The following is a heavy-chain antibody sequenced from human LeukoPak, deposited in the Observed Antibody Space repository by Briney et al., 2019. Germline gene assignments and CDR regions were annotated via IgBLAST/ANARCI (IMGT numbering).Heavy chain of an antibody. CDR2: ISGSGGST. CDR1: GFTFSSYA. V-gene: IGHV3-23*01. D-gene: IGHD3-9*01. J-gene: IGHJ4*02. Sequence: GGSLRLSCAASGFTFSSYAMRWVRQAPGKGLEWVSAISGSGGSTYYADSVKGRFTISRDNSKNTLYLQMNSLRAEDTAVYYCAKIVLRYFDWAHWGQGTLVTVSS. CDR3: AKIVLRYFDWAH.